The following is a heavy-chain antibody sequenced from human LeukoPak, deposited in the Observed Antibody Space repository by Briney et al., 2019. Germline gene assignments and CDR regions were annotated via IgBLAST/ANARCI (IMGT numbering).Heavy chain of an antibody. D-gene: IGHD1-14*01. J-gene: IGHJ4*02. CDR3: VTLSGNTYYDY. CDR1: GYTFTTYW. Sequence: HGESLKISCKGSGYTFTTYWIAWVRQMPGKGLEWMGIIYPGDSDTRYSPSFEGQVTISADKSISTAYLQWSSLKASDTAVYYCVTLSGNTYYDYWGQGTLVTVSS. V-gene: IGHV5-51*01. CDR2: IYPGDSDT.